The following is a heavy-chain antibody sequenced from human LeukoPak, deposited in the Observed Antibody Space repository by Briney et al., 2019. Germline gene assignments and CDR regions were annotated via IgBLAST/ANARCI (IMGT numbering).Heavy chain of an antibody. J-gene: IGHJ4*02. CDR1: GGTFNSYA. CDR2: IIPIFGTT. D-gene: IGHD3-22*01. Sequence: ASVKVSCKASGGTFNSYAISWVRQAPGQGLEWMGGIIPIFGTTIYAQKFQGRVTMTEDTSTDTAYMELSSLRSEDTAVYYCATQGTTKYYDSSFDYWGQGTLVTVSS. V-gene: IGHV1-69*06. CDR3: ATQGTTKYYDSSFDY.